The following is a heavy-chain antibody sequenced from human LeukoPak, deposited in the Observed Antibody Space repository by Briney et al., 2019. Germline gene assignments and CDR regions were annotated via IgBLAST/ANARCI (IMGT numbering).Heavy chain of an antibody. D-gene: IGHD3-10*01. CDR1: GFPFRIYW. CDR2: IKPDGSEK. J-gene: IGHJ5*02. Sequence: GGSLRLSCAASGFPFRIYWMTWVRQAPGKGLEWVANIKPDGSEKYYVDSAKGRFTISRDNAKNSLYLQMNSLRDEDTAVYYCVRGSLCTVVRGVSWDWFDPWGQGTLVSVSS. CDR3: VRGSLCTVVRGVSWDWFDP. V-gene: IGHV3-7*05.